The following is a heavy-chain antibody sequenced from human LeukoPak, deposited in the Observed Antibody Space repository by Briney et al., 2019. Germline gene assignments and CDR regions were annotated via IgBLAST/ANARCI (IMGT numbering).Heavy chain of an antibody. CDR2: LYYSGST. CDR3: ATFQPGYSRTYYYYYMDV. J-gene: IGHJ6*03. V-gene: IGHV4-31*03. CDR1: DSPLRIMAYN. Sequence: NLAEPLAFTGPLPDSPLRIMAYNGTWMLQRPEQPQPRGRSLYYSGSTYYNPYLKSRVTISVAMSKNQFSLKLSSVTAADTAVYYCATFQPGYSRTYYYYYMDVWGKGTTVTVSS. D-gene: IGHD6-13*01.